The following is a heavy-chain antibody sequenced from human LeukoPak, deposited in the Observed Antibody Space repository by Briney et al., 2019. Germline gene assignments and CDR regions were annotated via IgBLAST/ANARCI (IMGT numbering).Heavy chain of an antibody. Sequence: PGGSLRLSCAASGFTFSNYNMSWVRQAPGKGLEWVSSISSSNNYIYYADSVKGRFTISRDNAKNSLYLQMNSLRAEDTAVYYCARRSPNYYFDYWGQGTPVTVSS. CDR3: ARRSPNYYFDY. CDR1: GFTFSNYN. J-gene: IGHJ4*02. CDR2: ISSSNNYI. V-gene: IGHV3-21*01.